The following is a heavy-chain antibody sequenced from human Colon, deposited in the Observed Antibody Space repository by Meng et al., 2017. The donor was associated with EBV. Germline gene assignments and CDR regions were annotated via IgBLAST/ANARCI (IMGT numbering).Heavy chain of an antibody. V-gene: IGHV4-34*12. J-gene: IGHJ4*02. CDR2: IIHGGSP. D-gene: IGHD2-8*02. Sequence: QVQLQQWGAGLLKASETLSLTCGVYGGSLSGAYWNWFRQPPGKGLEWIGEIIHGGSPSYNPSLKSRVTISIDTSKNQLSLMLSSVTAADTAVYYCARRPTGIDYWGQGTLVTVSS. CDR1: GGSLSGAY. CDR3: ARRPTGIDY.